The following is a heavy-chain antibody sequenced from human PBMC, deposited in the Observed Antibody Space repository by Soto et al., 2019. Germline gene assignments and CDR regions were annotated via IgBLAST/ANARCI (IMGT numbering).Heavy chain of an antibody. Sequence: ASVKVSCKASGYTFTSYDINWVRQATGQGLEWMGWMNPNSGNTGYAQKFQGRVTMTRNTSISTAYMELSSLRSEDTAVYYCARGRIFGVVIPTLPLHCWGQGTLVTVSS. CDR3: ARGRIFGVVIPTLPLHC. CDR2: MNPNSGNT. D-gene: IGHD3-3*01. V-gene: IGHV1-8*01. CDR1: GYTFTSYD. J-gene: IGHJ4*02.